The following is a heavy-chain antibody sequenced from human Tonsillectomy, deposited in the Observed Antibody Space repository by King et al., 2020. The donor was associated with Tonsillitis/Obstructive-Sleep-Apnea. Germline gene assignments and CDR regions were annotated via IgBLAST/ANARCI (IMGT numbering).Heavy chain of an antibody. CDR1: GFTFSSYG. Sequence: VQLVESGGGVVQPGRSLRLSCAASGFTFSSYGMHWVRQAPGKGLEWVAVIWYDGSNKDYADSVKGRFTISRDNSKNTLYLQMNSLRAEDTAVYFCASLYGSGSYYNEDYWGQGTLVTVSS. D-gene: IGHD3-10*01. CDR2: IWYDGSNK. CDR3: ASLYGSGSYYNEDY. J-gene: IGHJ4*02. V-gene: IGHV3-33*01.